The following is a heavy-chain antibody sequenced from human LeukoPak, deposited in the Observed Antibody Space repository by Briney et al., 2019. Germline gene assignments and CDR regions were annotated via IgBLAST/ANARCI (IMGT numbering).Heavy chain of an antibody. V-gene: IGHV3-74*01. J-gene: IGHJ4*02. D-gene: IGHD6-6*01. Sequence: PGGSLRLSCAASGFTFSSYWMHWVRQAPGKGLMWVSGINSDGSSTSYADSVKGRFTISRDNAKNTLSRQMNSLRAEDTAVYYCARETYSSSRDFDYWGQGTLVTVSS. CDR3: ARETYSSSRDFDY. CDR2: INSDGSST. CDR1: GFTFSSYW.